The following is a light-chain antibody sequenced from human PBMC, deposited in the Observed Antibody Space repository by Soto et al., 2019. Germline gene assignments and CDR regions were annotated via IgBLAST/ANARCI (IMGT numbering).Light chain of an antibody. CDR2: DAS. CDR3: QQYGSSPWT. CDR1: QSVTSN. Sequence: EIVLTQSPGTLSLSQGERATLSCRASQSVTSNFAWYQQKPGQAPRLLIYDASTRATGIPARFSGSGSGTDFTLTISRLEPEDFAVYYCQQYGSSPWTFGQGTKVDIK. V-gene: IGKV3-20*01. J-gene: IGKJ1*01.